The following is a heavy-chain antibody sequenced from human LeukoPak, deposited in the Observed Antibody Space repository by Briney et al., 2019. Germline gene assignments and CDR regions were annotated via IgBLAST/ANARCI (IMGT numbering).Heavy chain of an antibody. D-gene: IGHD3-9*01. J-gene: IGHJ4*02. V-gene: IGHV3-33*01. CDR1: GFTFSSYG. CDR3: ARVPVYDILTGPYFDY. CDR2: IWYDGSNK. Sequence: GSLRLSCAASGFTFSSYGMHWVRQAPGKGLEWVAVIWYDGSNKYYADSVKGRFTISRDNSKNTLYLQMNSLRAEDTAVYCCARVPVYDILTGPYFDYWGQGTLVTVSS.